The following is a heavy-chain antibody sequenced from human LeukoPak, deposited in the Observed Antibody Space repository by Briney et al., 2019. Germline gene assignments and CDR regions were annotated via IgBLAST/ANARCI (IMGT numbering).Heavy chain of an antibody. J-gene: IGHJ4*02. CDR1: GGSFSGYY. CDR2: INHSGST. D-gene: IGHD5-24*01. Sequence: SETLSLTCAVYGGSFSGYYWSWIRQPPGKGLEWIGEINHSGSTNYNPSLKSRLTISVDTTKNQFFLKLSSVTAADTAVYYCARWGGRRDGYNYAYWGQGTLVTVSS. V-gene: IGHV4-34*01. CDR3: ARWGGRRDGYNYAY.